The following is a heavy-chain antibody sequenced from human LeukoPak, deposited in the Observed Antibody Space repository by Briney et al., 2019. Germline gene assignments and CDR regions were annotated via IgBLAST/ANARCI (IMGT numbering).Heavy chain of an antibody. D-gene: IGHD3-10*01. V-gene: IGHV4-39*07. Sequence: PSETLSLTCRVSGVSISSGSNYWGWIRQPPGKTLEWIGSIYSSGSTYYNSSLKSRVIILIDTAKNHFSLNLSSETAADTAVYYCARSDGYGLVGIWGQGTMVTVSS. CDR1: GVSISSGSNY. CDR2: IYSSGST. J-gene: IGHJ3*02. CDR3: ARSDGYGLVGI.